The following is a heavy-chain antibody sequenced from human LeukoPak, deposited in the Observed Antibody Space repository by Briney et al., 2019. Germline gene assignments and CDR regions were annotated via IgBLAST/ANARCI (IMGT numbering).Heavy chain of an antibody. V-gene: IGHV4-30-4*08. Sequence: SETLSLTCTVSGGSISSGEYYWGWIRQPPGKGLEWIGYISYDEITDYNPSLGNRVTISLDRSKNQFSLKLTSVTAADTAVYYCARESYDVSSGIAQGFDPWGQGTLVTVSS. CDR2: ISYDEIT. J-gene: IGHJ5*02. D-gene: IGHD3-3*01. CDR3: ARESYDVSSGIAQGFDP. CDR1: GGSISSGEYY.